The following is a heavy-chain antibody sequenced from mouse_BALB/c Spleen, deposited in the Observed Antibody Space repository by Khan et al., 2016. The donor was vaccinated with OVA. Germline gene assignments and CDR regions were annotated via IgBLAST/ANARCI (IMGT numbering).Heavy chain of an antibody. CDR2: IWNDGNT. D-gene: IGHD2-10*01. V-gene: IGHV2-6-1*01. CDR1: GFSLTNYG. J-gene: IGHJ4*01. CDR3: ARQPYYHYNIMDY. Sequence: QVQLKESGPGLVAPSQSLSITCTIPGFSLTNYGVHWVRQPPGKGLEWLVVIWNDGNTAYNSALKSRLTISKDNSKSQVFLKMNRLQTDDTAMYFCARQPYYHYNIMDYWGQGTSVTVSS.